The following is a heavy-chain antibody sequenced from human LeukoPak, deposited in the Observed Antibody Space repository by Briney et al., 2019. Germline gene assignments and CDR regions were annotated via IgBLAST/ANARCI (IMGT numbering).Heavy chain of an antibody. Sequence: PGGSLRLSCAASGFTFSDYYMSWIRQAPGKGLEWVSYISSSGSTIYYADSVKGRFTISRDNAKNSLYLQMNSLRAEDTAVYYCARQSPYCGGDCYNQGPYYYYYYMDVWGKGTTVTVSS. CDR2: ISSSGSTI. J-gene: IGHJ6*03. D-gene: IGHD2-21*02. CDR1: GFTFSDYY. V-gene: IGHV3-11*01. CDR3: ARQSPYCGGDCYNQGPYYYYYYMDV.